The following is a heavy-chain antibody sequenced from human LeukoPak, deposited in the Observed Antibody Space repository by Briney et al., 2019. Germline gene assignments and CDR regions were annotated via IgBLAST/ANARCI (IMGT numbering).Heavy chain of an antibody. Sequence: PGGSLRLSCAASGFNLRNYWMSWVRQAPGKGLEWVANIKQDGSEKYYVDSVKGRFIISRDNAKNSLYLQMNSLRAEDTAVYFCARAGGRVVPAAVRLDPWGQGTLVTVSS. V-gene: IGHV3-7*01. CDR1: GFNLRNYW. D-gene: IGHD2-2*01. J-gene: IGHJ5*02. CDR2: IKQDGSEK. CDR3: ARAGGRVVPAAVRLDP.